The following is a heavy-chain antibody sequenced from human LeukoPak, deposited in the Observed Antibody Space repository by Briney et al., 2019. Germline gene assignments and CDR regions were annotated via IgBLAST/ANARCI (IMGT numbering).Heavy chain of an antibody. J-gene: IGHJ4*02. V-gene: IGHV4-4*02. CDR2: IYHSGST. CDR3: ARDRPYYFGSGSYYDGFDS. CDR1: GGSISSSNW. D-gene: IGHD3-10*01. Sequence: SETLSLTCAVSGGSISSSNWWSWVRQPPGKGLEWIGEIYHSGSTNYNPSLKSRVTISVDTSKNQFSLKLSSVTAADTALYYCARDRPYYFGSGSYYDGFDSWGQGTLVTVSS.